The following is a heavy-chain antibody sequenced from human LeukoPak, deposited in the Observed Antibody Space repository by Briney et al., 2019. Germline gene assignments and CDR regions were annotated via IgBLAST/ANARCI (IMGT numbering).Heavy chain of an antibody. CDR2: ISSSGSTI. Sequence: PGGSLRLSCAASGFTFSDYYMSWIRQAPGKGLEWVSYISSSGSTIYYADSVKGRFTISRDNAKNSLYLQMNSLRAEDTAVYYCARDRTSTYPAFDPWGQGTLVTVSS. V-gene: IGHV3-11*01. D-gene: IGHD2-2*01. J-gene: IGHJ5*02. CDR3: ARDRTSTYPAFDP. CDR1: GFTFSDYY.